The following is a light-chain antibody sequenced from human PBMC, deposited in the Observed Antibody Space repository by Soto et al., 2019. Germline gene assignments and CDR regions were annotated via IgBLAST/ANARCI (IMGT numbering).Light chain of an antibody. V-gene: IGLV1-40*01. CDR1: SSNIGAGYD. CDR3: QSYDSSLSGSV. Sequence: SVLTQPPSVSGAPGQRVTISCTGSSSNIGAGYDVHWYQQLPGTAPKLLIYGNSNRPSGVPDRFSGSKSGTSASLAITGLQAEDEADYDCQSYDSSLSGSVVGGGTKLTVL. J-gene: IGLJ3*02. CDR2: GNS.